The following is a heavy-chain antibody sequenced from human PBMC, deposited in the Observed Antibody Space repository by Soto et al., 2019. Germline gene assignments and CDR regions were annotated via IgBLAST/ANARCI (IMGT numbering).Heavy chain of an antibody. CDR2: IGRKAKNYAT. J-gene: IGHJ4*01. D-gene: IGHD3-10*01. CDR3: VRQWRVVSPRDH. Sequence: EVHLLQSGGGLVQPGGSLKLSCAASGFIFSSSAMHWVRQASGKGLEWVGRIGRKAKNYATEYGASVKGSLTISRDDSKTTTFLHMNSLKSEDRVGYFSVRQWRVVSPRDHWGQGTMVTVSS. V-gene: IGHV3-73*01. CDR1: GFIFSSSA.